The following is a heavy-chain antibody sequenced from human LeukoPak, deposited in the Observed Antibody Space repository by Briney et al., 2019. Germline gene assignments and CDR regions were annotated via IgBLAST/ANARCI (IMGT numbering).Heavy chain of an antibody. Sequence: PSETLSLTCTVSGGSISSYYGSWIRQPPGKGLEWIGYIYYSGSTNYNPSLKSRVTISVDTSKNQFSLKLSSVTAADTAVYYCAKSRPHNDFWSGYYPSGYYYYGMDVWGQGTTVTVSS. D-gene: IGHD3-3*01. CDR3: AKSRPHNDFWSGYYPSGYYYYGMDV. J-gene: IGHJ6*02. CDR2: IYYSGST. CDR1: GGSISSYY. V-gene: IGHV4-59*08.